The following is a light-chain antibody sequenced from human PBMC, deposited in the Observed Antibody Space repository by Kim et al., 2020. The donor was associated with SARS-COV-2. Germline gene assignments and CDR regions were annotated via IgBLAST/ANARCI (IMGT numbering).Light chain of an antibody. V-gene: IGKV1-8*01. J-gene: IGKJ1*01. CDR3: QQYYSYPRT. CDR1: QGISSY. CDR2: AAS. Sequence: ASTGDRVTITSRASQGISSYLAWYQQRPGKAPKLLIYAASTLQSGVPSRFSGSGSGTDFTHTISCLQSEDFATYYCQQYYSYPRTFGQGTMVDIK.